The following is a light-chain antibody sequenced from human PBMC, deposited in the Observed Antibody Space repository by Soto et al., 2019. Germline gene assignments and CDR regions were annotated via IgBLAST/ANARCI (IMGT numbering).Light chain of an antibody. Sequence: DIQMTQSPASLSASLGDRVTITCRASQSISSYLNWYQQKPGKAPKLLIYAASSLQSGVPSRFSGSGSGTDFTLTISSLQPEDFATYYCQQSYSNSTTFGQGTRLEIK. CDR1: QSISSY. CDR3: QQSYSNSTT. V-gene: IGKV1-39*01. J-gene: IGKJ5*01. CDR2: AAS.